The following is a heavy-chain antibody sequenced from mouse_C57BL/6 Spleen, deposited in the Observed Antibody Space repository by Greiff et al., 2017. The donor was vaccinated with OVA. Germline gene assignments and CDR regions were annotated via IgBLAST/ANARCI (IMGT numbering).Heavy chain of an antibody. D-gene: IGHD2-5*01. Sequence: DVKLVESGGGLVKPGGSLKLSCAASGFTFSSYAMSWVRQTPEKRLEWVATISDGGSYTYYPDNVKGRFTISRDNAKNNLYLQMSHLKSEDTAMYYCARENSNYGDYWGQGTTLTVSS. V-gene: IGHV5-4*01. CDR1: GFTFSSYA. CDR2: ISDGGSYT. CDR3: ARENSNYGDY. J-gene: IGHJ2*01.